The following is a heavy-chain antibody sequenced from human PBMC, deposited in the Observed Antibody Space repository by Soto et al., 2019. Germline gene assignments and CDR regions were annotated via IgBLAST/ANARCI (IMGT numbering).Heavy chain of an antibody. CDR2: INPSGCST. CDR3: ARVRLDSSGFSDAFDI. CDR1: GYTFTSYY. D-gene: IGHD3-22*01. J-gene: IGHJ3*02. V-gene: IGHV1-46*01. Sequence: GASVKVSCKASGYTFTSYYMHWLRQAPGQGLEWMGIINPSGCSTSYAQKFQGRVTMTRDTPTSTVYMELSSLRSEDTAVYYCARVRLDSSGFSDAFDIWGQGTMVTVSS.